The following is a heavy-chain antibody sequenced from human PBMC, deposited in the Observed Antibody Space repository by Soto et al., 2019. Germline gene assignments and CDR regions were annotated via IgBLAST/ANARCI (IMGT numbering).Heavy chain of an antibody. CDR2: IYYSGST. D-gene: IGHD5-18*01. V-gene: IGHV4-30-4*01. CDR3: AREGGRDTAMYNWFDP. CDR1: GGSISSGDYY. J-gene: IGHJ5*02. Sequence: SETLSLTCTVSGGSISSGDYYWSWIRQPPGKGLEWIGYIYYSGSTYYNPSLKSRVTISVDTSKNQFSLKLSSVTAADTAVYYCAREGGRDTAMYNWFDPWGQGTLVTVSS.